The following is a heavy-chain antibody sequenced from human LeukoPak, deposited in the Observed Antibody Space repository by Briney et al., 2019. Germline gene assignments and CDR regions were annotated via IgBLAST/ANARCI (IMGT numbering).Heavy chain of an antibody. D-gene: IGHD1-26*01. CDR1: EYSFTSYW. Sequence: SGKSLKISCKGSEYSFTSYWIGWVRQMPGKGLEWMGIIYLADSDTKYSPSFQGQVTISADKSISTAYLQWSSLKASDTAMYYCARRRGTYSPIDYWGQGTLVTVSS. CDR3: ARRRGTYSPIDY. V-gene: IGHV5-51*01. J-gene: IGHJ4*02. CDR2: IYLADSDT.